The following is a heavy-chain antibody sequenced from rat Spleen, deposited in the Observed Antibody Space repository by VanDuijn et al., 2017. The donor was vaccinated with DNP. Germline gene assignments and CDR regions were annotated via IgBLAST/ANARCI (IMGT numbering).Heavy chain of an antibody. J-gene: IGHJ4*01. D-gene: IGHD1-12*02. CDR1: GFTFSDYY. Sequence: EVQLVESGGGLVQPGGSLKLSCAASGFTFSDYYMAWVRQAPTKGLEWVAYTNYNGGSTYNGDSVKGRFTISRDNAKNTQYLQMDSLRSEDTATYYCARHLSGTMMVVITTWAVGAWGQGTSVTVSS. CDR3: ARHLSGTMMVVITTWAVGA. CDR2: TNYNGGST. V-gene: IGHV5-7*01.